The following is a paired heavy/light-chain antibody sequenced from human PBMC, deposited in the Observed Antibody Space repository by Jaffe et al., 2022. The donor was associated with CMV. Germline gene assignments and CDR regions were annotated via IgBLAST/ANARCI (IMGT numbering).Light chain of an antibody. CDR1: SSNIGNNY. CDR3: ATWDDSLSGRV. V-gene: IGLV1-47*01. J-gene: IGLJ3*02. Sequence: QSVLTQPPSASGTPGQRVTISCSGSSSNIGNNYVYWYQQVPGTAPKLLIYSNNQRPSGVPDRFSGSKSGTSASLAISGLRAEDEADYYCATWDDSLSGRVFGGGTKLTVL. CDR2: SNN.
Heavy chain of an antibody. CDR3: ARGDVHLQREDVLDY. Sequence: EVQLVESGGGLVKPGGSLRLSCAASGFSFTNYAMNWVRQAPGKGLEWVSSISTSGSRIYYAGSMKGRFIVSRDNAQNSLYLQMNGLRVEDTAIYYCARGDVHLQREDVLDYWGQGTLVTVSS. V-gene: IGHV3-21*06. J-gene: IGHJ4*02. CDR1: GFSFTNYA. CDR2: ISTSGSRI. D-gene: IGHD6-25*01.